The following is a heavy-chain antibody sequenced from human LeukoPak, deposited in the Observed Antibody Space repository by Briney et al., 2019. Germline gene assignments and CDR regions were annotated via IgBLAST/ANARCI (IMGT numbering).Heavy chain of an antibody. D-gene: IGHD3-22*01. V-gene: IGHV1-69*13. CDR2: IIPIFGTA. CDR3: ASGPYYDSSAPYYFDY. CDR1: GYSFTIYL. J-gene: IGHJ4*02. Sequence: SVKVSCKASGYSFTIYLISWVRQAPGQGLEWMGGIIPIFGTANYAQKFQGRVTITADESTSTAYMELSSLRSEDTAVYYCASGPYYDSSAPYYFDYWGQGTLVTVSS.